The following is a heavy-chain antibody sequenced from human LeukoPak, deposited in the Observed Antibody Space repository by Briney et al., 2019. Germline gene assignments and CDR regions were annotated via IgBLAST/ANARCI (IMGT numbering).Heavy chain of an antibody. V-gene: IGHV1-18*01. CDR3: ARALSSGWYDYYYYGMDV. CDR2: ISAYSGNT. Sequence: GASVKVSCKASGYTFTSYGISWVRQAPGQGLEWMGWISAYSGNTNYAQKLQGRVTMTTDTSTSTAYMELRSLRSDDTAVYYCARALSSGWYDYYYYGMDVWGQGTTVTVSS. J-gene: IGHJ6*02. D-gene: IGHD6-19*01. CDR1: GYTFTSYG.